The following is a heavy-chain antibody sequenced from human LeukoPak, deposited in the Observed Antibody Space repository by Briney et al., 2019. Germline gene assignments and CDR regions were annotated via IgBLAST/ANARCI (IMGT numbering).Heavy chain of an antibody. CDR3: AAVYGGDAFDI. Sequence: PGGSLRLSCAASGFTFSSYWMSWVRQAPGKGLEWVANIKQDGSEKYYVDSVKGRFTISRDNAKNSLYLQMNSLRAEDTAVYYCAAVYGGDAFDIWGQGTMVTVSS. CDR2: IKQDGSEK. J-gene: IGHJ3*02. D-gene: IGHD5/OR15-5a*01. CDR1: GFTFSSYW. V-gene: IGHV3-7*01.